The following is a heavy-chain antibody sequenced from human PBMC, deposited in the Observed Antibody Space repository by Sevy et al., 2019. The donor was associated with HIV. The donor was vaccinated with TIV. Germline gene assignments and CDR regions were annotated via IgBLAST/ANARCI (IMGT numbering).Heavy chain of an antibody. CDR2: ISSGSNYI. CDR3: AREGSGRY. J-gene: IGHJ4*02. D-gene: IGHD3-10*01. CDR1: GFTFNKYN. Sequence: GGSLRLSCAASGFTFNKYNMIWVRQAPGKGLEWVSFISSGSNYIYYADSVRGRFTTYRDNAKNSLYLQMNTLRAEDTAVYYCAREGSGRYWGQGTLVTVSS. V-gene: IGHV3-21*01.